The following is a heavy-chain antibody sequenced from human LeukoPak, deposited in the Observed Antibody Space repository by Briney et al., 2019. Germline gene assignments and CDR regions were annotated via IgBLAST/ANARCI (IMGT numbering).Heavy chain of an antibody. J-gene: IGHJ6*03. CDR3: ARGFSEDSYGAYYYYYYMDV. CDR1: GFTFSSYA. Sequence: GGSLRLSCAASGFTFSSYAMHWVRQAPGKGLEYVSAISSNGGSTYYANSVKGRFTISRDNSKNTLYLQMGSLRAEDMAVYYCARGFSEDSYGAYYYYYYMDVWGKGSTVTVSS. CDR2: ISSNGGST. V-gene: IGHV3-64*01. D-gene: IGHD5-18*01.